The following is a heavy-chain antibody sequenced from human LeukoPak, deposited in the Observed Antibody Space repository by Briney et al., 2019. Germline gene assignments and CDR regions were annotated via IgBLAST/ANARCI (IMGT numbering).Heavy chain of an antibody. V-gene: IGHV4-39*07. J-gene: IGHJ4*02. D-gene: IGHD3-22*01. CDR3: ARGTWEDSSGYYFHYFDY. CDR2: IYYSGST. Sequence: PSETLSLTCTVSGGSISGSSYYWGWLRQPPGKGLEWIGSIYYSGSTYYNPSHKSRVTISVDTSKNQFSLKLSSVTAADTAVYYCARGTWEDSSGYYFHYFDYWGQGTLVTVSS. CDR1: GGSISGSSYY.